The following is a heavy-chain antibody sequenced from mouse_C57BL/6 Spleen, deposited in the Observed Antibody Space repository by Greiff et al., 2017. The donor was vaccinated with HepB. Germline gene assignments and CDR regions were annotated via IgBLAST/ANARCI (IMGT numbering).Heavy chain of an antibody. CDR1: GYTFTSYW. CDR3: ARHFDYYGSSTDY. J-gene: IGHJ2*01. CDR2: IDPSDSYT. Sequence: QVQLKQPGAELVKPGASVKLSCKASGYTFTSYWMQWVKQRPGQGLEWIGEIDPSDSYTNYNQKFKGKATLTVDTSSSTAYMQLSSLTSEDSAVYYCARHFDYYGSSTDYWGQGTTLTVSS. D-gene: IGHD1-1*01. V-gene: IGHV1-50*01.